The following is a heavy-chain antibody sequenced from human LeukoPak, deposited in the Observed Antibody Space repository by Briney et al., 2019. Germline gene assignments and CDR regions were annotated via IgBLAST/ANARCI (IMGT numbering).Heavy chain of an antibody. CDR3: AAGSSWIRVDY. CDR1: GRIFRDYV. V-gene: IGHV3-23*01. J-gene: IGHJ4*02. D-gene: IGHD6-13*01. CDR2: ISGDGGNI. Sequence: TGGSLRLSCAASGRIFRDYVMSWVRQAPGKGLEWVSSISGDGGNIFYGDSVKGRFTISRDNSKNTLYLQMSSLRAEDTSVYYCAAGSSWIRVDYWGQGTLVTVSS.